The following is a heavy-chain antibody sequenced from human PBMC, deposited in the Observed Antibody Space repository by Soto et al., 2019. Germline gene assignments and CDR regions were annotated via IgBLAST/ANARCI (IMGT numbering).Heavy chain of an antibody. CDR3: AKDLTSNYDFSLLFDP. CDR2: ISGSGAST. J-gene: IGHJ5*02. V-gene: IGHV3-23*01. Sequence: GSLRLSCAASGFTFSSYAMSWVRQAPGKGLEWVSAISGSGASTYYADSVKGRFTFSRDNSKNTLYLQMNSLRAEDTAVYYCAKDLTSNYDFSLLFDPWGQGTLVTVSS. D-gene: IGHD3-3*01. CDR1: GFTFSSYA.